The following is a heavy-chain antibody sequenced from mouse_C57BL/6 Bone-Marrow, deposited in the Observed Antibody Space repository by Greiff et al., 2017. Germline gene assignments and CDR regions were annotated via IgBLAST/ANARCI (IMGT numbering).Heavy chain of an antibody. J-gene: IGHJ4*01. CDR3: ARGYDYDYAMDY. D-gene: IGHD2-4*01. V-gene: IGHV1-39*01. Sequence: EVKLVESGPELVKPGASVKMSCKASGYSFTDYNMNWVKQSNGKSLEWIGVINPNYGTTSYNQKFKGKATLTVDQSSSTAYMQLNSLTSEDSAVYYCARGYDYDYAMDYWGQGTSVTVSS. CDR2: INPNYGTT. CDR1: GYSFTDYN.